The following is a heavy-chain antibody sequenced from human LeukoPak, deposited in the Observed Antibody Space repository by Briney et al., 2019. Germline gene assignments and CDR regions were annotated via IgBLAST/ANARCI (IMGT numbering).Heavy chain of an antibody. Sequence: ESLKISCKGSGYSFTTYWINWVRQMPGKGLEWMGTIDPSDSYINYSPPFQGHVTISADKSISTAYLQWSSLKASDTAMYYCVRGSYFDYWGQGTLVTVSS. V-gene: IGHV5-10-1*01. CDR1: GYSFTTYW. CDR2: IDPSDSYI. J-gene: IGHJ4*02. CDR3: VRGSYFDY. D-gene: IGHD1-26*01.